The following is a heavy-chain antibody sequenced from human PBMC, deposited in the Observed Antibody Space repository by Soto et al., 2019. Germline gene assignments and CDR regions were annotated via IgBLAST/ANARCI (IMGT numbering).Heavy chain of an antibody. Sequence: ASVKVSCKASGYTFTSYAMHWVRQAPGQRLEWMGWINAGNGNTKYSQKFQGRVTITRDTSASTAYMELSSLRSEDTAVYYCARGVSEQLVPFDYWGQGTLVNVSS. CDR2: INAGNGNT. D-gene: IGHD6-6*01. CDR3: ARGVSEQLVPFDY. CDR1: GYTFTSYA. J-gene: IGHJ4*02. V-gene: IGHV1-3*01.